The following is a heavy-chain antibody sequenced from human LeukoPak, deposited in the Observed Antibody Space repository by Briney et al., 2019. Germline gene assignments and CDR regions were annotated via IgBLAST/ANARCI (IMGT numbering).Heavy chain of an antibody. CDR1: GFTFSSYW. D-gene: IGHD1-26*01. V-gene: IGHV3-74*01. J-gene: IGHJ4*02. Sequence: GGSLRLSCAASGFTFSSYWMHWVRQAPGKGLVWVSRVDGDGSSTSYADSVKGRFTISRDNAKNTLYLQMNSLRAEDTAVYYCARTIVGAAFDYWGQGTLVTVSS. CDR3: ARTIVGAAFDY. CDR2: VDGDGSST.